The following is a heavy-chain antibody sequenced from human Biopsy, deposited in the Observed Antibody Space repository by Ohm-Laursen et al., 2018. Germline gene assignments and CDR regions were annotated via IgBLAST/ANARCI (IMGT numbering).Heavy chain of an antibody. CDR1: GYTFNDYY. CDR2: VNPNSDAT. Sequence: ASVKVSCKASGYTFNDYYIHWVRQSPGQGLEWMGGVNPNSDATNSAEKFRGRVTLTRDTSISAVYIELRRLKSDDAAVYFCARDRMTDVFGGPTRTDVFDSWGQGTPVTVSS. D-gene: IGHD3-10*01. CDR3: ARDRMTDVFGGPTRTDVFDS. V-gene: IGHV1-2*02. J-gene: IGHJ4*02.